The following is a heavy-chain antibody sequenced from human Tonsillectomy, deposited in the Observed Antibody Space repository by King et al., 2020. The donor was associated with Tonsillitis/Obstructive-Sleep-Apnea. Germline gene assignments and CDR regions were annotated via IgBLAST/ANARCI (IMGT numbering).Heavy chain of an antibody. Sequence: VQLVESGAEVKKPGASVKVSCKTSGYTFTSYYIHWVRQAPGQGLEWMGIINPSDGSTTYAQRFQGRFTMTRDTSTTTVYMQLSSLRSEDTAVYYCARADKDGRYFDYWGQGTLVTVSS. CDR1: GYTFTSYY. CDR3: ARADKDGRYFDY. D-gene: IGHD2-15*01. V-gene: IGHV1-46*01. CDR2: INPSDGST. J-gene: IGHJ4*02.